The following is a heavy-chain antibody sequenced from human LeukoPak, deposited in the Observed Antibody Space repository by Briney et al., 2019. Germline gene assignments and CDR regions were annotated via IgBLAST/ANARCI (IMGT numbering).Heavy chain of an antibody. CDR3: ARVYGDKKPVLFDL. V-gene: IGHV1-18*01. Sequence: GASVKVSCKASGYTFTSYGISWVRQAPGQGLEWMGWISAYNGNTNYAQKLQGRVTMTTDTSTNPAKMGLRGLESDDRPVYYCARVYGDKKPVLFDLGGQGKMVPV. D-gene: IGHD4-17*01. CDR1: GYTFTSYG. CDR2: ISAYNGNT. J-gene: IGHJ3*01.